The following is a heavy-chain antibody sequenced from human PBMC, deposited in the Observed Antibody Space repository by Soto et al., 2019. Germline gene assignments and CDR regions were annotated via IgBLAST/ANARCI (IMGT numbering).Heavy chain of an antibody. V-gene: IGHV3-48*02. Sequence: EVHLVESGGGMVQPGGSLRLSCAASAFTFSSYNMNWVRQAPGQGLEWISYISSSSGTIYYADSVKGRLTVSRDNARNSLYLQMNSLREEDTAVYYCARDLHQGDTVHGLDFWGQGTTVTVSS. CDR1: AFTFSSYN. CDR2: ISSSSGTI. D-gene: IGHD3-16*01. CDR3: ARDLHQGDTVHGLDF. J-gene: IGHJ6*02.